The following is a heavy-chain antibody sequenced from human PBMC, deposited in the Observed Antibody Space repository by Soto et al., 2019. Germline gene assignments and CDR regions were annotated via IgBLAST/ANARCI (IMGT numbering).Heavy chain of an antibody. J-gene: IGHJ4*02. CDR2: ISSSSSYI. CDR3: ARRYRGYSYGNLTPAHYYFDY. Sequence: GGSLRLSCAASGFTFSSYSMNWVRQAPGKGLEWVSSISSSSSYIYYADSVKGRFTISRDNAKNSLYLQMNSLRAEDTAVYYCARRYRGYSYGNLTPAHYYFDYWGQGTLVTVSS. CDR1: GFTFSSYS. V-gene: IGHV3-21*01. D-gene: IGHD5-18*01.